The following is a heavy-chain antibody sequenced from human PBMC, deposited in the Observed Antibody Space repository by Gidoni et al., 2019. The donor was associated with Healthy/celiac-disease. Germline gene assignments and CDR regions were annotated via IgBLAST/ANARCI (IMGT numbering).Heavy chain of an antibody. CDR3: AKSRDSSSWYGPGKYYFDY. CDR1: GFTCRSYA. D-gene: IGHD6-13*01. Sequence: EVQLLESGGGLVQPGGSLRLSCAASGFTCRSYAMSWVRQATGKGLEWVSAISGSGGSTYYADSVKGRFTISRDNSKNTLYLQMNSLRAEDTAVYYCAKSRDSSSWYGPGKYYFDYWGQGTLVTVSS. V-gene: IGHV3-23*01. CDR2: ISGSGGST. J-gene: IGHJ4*02.